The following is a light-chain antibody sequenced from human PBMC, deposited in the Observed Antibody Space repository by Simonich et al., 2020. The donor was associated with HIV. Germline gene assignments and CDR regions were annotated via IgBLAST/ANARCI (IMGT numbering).Light chain of an antibody. CDR3: QAYDSSLSGSV. V-gene: IGLV1-40*01. J-gene: IGLJ2*01. CDR1: SSNIGAGYD. CDR2: GNS. Sequence: QSVLTQPPSVSGAPGQRVTISCTGSSSNIGAGYDVHWYQQLPGTVPKLLSYGNSNRPSGVPDRFYASKSGTSASLAITGRLAEDEADYYCQAYDSSLSGSVFGGGTKLTVL.